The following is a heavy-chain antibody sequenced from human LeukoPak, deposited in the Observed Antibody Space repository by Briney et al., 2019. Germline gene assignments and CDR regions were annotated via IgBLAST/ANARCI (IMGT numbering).Heavy chain of an antibody. D-gene: IGHD3-3*01. Sequence: PGGSLRLSCAVSGFTFSDHYMDWVRQAPGKGLEWVSSITSSSNYIYYADSVKGRFTISRDNAKNSLYLQMNSLRAEDTAVYYCARGDYYTFDYWGQGTLVTVSS. J-gene: IGHJ4*02. CDR1: GFTFSDHY. CDR2: ITSSSNYI. CDR3: ARGDYYTFDY. V-gene: IGHV3-21*01.